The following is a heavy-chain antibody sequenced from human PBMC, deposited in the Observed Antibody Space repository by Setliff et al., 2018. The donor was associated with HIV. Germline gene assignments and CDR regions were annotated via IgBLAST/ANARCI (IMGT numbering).Heavy chain of an antibody. J-gene: IGHJ3*02. Sequence: GASVKVSCKASGYTFTGYYMHWVRQAPGQGLEWMGRINPNSGGTNYAQKFQGRVTMTRDTSISTAYMELSRLRSDDTAVYSCARDSGSVCYDGYSDFDIWGQGTMVTVSS. CDR1: GYTFTGYY. V-gene: IGHV1-2*06. CDR2: INPNSGGT. D-gene: IGHD2-21*01. CDR3: ARDSGSVCYDGYSDFDI.